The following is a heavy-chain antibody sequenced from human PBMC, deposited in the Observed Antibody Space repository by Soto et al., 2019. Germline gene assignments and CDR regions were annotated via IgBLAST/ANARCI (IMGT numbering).Heavy chain of an antibody. V-gene: IGHV5-51*01. D-gene: IGHD6-13*01. J-gene: IGHJ4*02. Sequence: EVQLVQSESEVKKPGESLKISCKVSGYSFVNYWIGWVRQMPGKGLEWMGNVYPGDSDTDYSPSFQGHVTISADKSITTTYLQWSSLQASDTAIYYCARQSVSSSAFDFWGQGTLVIVSS. CDR2: VYPGDSDT. CDR3: ARQSVSSSAFDF. CDR1: GYSFVNYW.